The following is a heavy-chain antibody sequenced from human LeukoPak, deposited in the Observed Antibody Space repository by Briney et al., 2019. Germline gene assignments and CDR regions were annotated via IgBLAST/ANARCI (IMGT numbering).Heavy chain of an antibody. D-gene: IGHD3-22*01. CDR2: ISSSSSTI. V-gene: IGHV3-48*04. Sequence: GGSLRLSCAASGFTFSSYSMNWVRQAPGKGLEWVSYISSSSSTIYYADSVKGRFTISRDNAKNSLYLQMNSLRAEDTAVYYCAGDRYYYDSSPGRAFDIWGQGTMVTVSS. CDR3: AGDRYYYDSSPGRAFDI. J-gene: IGHJ3*02. CDR1: GFTFSSYS.